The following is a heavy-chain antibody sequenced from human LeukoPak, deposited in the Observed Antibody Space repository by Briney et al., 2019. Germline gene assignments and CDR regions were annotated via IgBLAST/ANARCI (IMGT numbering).Heavy chain of an antibody. J-gene: IGHJ4*02. CDR3: ARLSAVPRGEFDY. CDR2: IYPGDSDT. Sequence: KYGESLKISCKGSGYRFTSYWIGWVRQMPGKGLEWMGIIYPGDSDTRYSPSFQGQVTISADKSISTASLQWSSLKASDTAMYYCARLSAVPRGEFDYWGQGTLVTVSS. V-gene: IGHV5-51*01. CDR1: GYRFTSYW. D-gene: IGHD3-16*01.